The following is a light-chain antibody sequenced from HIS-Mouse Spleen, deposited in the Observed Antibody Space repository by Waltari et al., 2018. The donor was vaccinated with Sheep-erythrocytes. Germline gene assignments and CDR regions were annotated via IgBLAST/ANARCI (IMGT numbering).Light chain of an antibody. CDR2: GAS. CDR3: QQYGSSPFT. CDR1: QSVSSSY. Sequence: EIVLTQSPGTLSLSPGERATLSCRASQSVSSSYLAWYQQKPGQAPRLLIHGASSRATGIPDWYSGSGSGTDFTLTISRLEPEDFAVYYCQQYGSSPFTFGPGTKVDIK. V-gene: IGKV3-20*01. J-gene: IGKJ3*01.